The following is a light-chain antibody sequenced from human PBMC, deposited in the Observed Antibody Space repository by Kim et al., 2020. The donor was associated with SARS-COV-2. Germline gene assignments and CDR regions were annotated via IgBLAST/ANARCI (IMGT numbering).Light chain of an antibody. Sequence: GQSVTLSCTGSSRDIGVDYYFSWYQQHPGNAPQLIFYDGPHRPAGVSDRFSGSKSGKTASLTISGRHTEDEAYYYCSSYATRTAPLFGGGTQLTVL. CDR2: DGP. V-gene: IGLV2-14*03. CDR3: SSYATRTAPL. J-gene: IGLJ3*02. CDR1: SRDIGVDYY.